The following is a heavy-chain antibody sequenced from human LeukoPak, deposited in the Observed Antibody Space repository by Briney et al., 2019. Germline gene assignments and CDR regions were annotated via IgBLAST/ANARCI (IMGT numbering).Heavy chain of an antibody. J-gene: IGHJ5*02. CDR1: GETFTNYY. CDR3: ARGPRLQLELRKKYNWFDP. V-gene: IGHV4-34*01. CDR2: VNHSGSA. D-gene: IGHD1-7*01. Sequence: SETLSHTCVVYGETFTNYYWSWIRQPPGKGLEWIGEVNHSGSANYNPSLKSRVTISVDTSKSQFSLRLNSVTAADTAVYYCARGPRLQLELRKKYNWFDPWGQGSLVTVSS.